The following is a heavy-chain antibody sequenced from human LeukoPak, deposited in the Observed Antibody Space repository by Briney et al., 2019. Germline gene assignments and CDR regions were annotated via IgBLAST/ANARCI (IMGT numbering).Heavy chain of an antibody. J-gene: IGHJ3*02. CDR3: AKSTITMIARVRGRNPTNDAFDI. CDR2: SSGGGTRT. Sequence: GGSLRLSCAASGFSFSTYAMSWVRQAPGKGLEWVSVSSGGGTRTNYGDSVKGRFTISRDNSKNTLYLQMNSLRAEDTAVYYCAKSTITMIARVRGRNPTNDAFDIWGQGTMVTVSS. CDR1: GFSFSTYA. D-gene: IGHD3-22*01. V-gene: IGHV3-23*01.